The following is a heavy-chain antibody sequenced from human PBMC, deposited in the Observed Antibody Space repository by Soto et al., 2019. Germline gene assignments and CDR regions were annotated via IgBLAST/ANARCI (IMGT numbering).Heavy chain of an antibody. V-gene: IGHV4-31*03. J-gene: IGHJ3*02. Sequence: QVHLQESGPGLVKPSQTLSLTCTVSGGSLTSNGYSWSWIRQRPEKGLEWLGYIYYSGTTHFNPSLKSRLSISMDTSNNQFSLNLTSVTAADTAVYFCARDLLYRAVFEIWGQGTLVTVSA. CDR1: GGSLTSNGYS. CDR3: ARDLLYRAVFEI. D-gene: IGHD3-3*01. CDR2: IYYSGTT.